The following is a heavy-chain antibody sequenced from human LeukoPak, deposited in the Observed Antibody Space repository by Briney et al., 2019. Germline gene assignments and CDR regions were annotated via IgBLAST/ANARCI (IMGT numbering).Heavy chain of an antibody. V-gene: IGHV1-69*06. CDR1: GGTFSSYA. D-gene: IGHD2-15*01. J-gene: IGHJ4*02. Sequence: GSSVKVSCKASGGTFSSYAISWVRQAPGQGLEWMGRIIPIFGTANYAQKFQGRVTMTEDTSTDTAYMELSSLRSEDTAVYYCAASICSGGSCYSDYFDYWGQGTLVTVSS. CDR3: AASICSGGSCYSDYFDY. CDR2: IIPIFGTA.